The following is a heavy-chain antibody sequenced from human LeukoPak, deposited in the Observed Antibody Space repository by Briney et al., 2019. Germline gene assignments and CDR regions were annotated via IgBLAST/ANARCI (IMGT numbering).Heavy chain of an antibody. V-gene: IGHV4-34*01. J-gene: IGHJ4*02. D-gene: IGHD3-3*01. CDR1: GGSFSGYY. Sequence: PSETLSLTCAVYGGSFSGYYWSWIRQPPGKGLEWIGEINHSGSTNYNPSLKSRVTISVDTSKNQFSLKLSSVTAADTAVYYCARGRWSGYRYYFDYWGQGTLVTVSS. CDR2: INHSGST. CDR3: ARGRWSGYRYYFDY.